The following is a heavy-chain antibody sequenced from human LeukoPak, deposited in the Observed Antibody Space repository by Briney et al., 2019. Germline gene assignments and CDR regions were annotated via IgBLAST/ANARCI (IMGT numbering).Heavy chain of an antibody. Sequence: SETLSLTCTVSGGSISSSSYYWPWIRQPPGKGLEWIGSIYYSGSTYYNPSLKSRVTISVDTSKNQFSLKLSSVTAADTAVYYCASPKTGVLRFLEWSLESFDYWGQGTLVTVSS. CDR3: ASPKTGVLRFLEWSLESFDY. CDR2: IYYSGST. V-gene: IGHV4-39*07. J-gene: IGHJ4*02. CDR1: GGSISSSSYY. D-gene: IGHD3-3*01.